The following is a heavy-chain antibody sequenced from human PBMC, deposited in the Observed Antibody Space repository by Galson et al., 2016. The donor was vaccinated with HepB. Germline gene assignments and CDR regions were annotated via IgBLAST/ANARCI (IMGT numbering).Heavy chain of an antibody. D-gene: IGHD3-16*02. J-gene: IGHJ3*01. CDR3: ARVGGYVWGSYRSPRAFDV. CDR2: IIPISVTT. CDR1: GGTFSSHT. Sequence: SVKVSCKASGGTFSSHTISWVRQAPGQGLEWMGGIIPISVTTTYAQKFQGRVTISADESTTTAYMELSSLRSEDTAVYYCARVGGYVWGSYRSPRAFDVWGQGTMVTVSS. V-gene: IGHV1-69*13.